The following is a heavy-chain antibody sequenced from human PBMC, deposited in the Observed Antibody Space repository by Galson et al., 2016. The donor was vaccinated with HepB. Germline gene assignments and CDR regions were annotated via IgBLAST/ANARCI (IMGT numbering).Heavy chain of an antibody. CDR3: AREEGGGGQLTGTTESSGFDN. J-gene: IGHJ4*02. CDR1: GFTFSDYY. V-gene: IGHV3-11*06. D-gene: IGHD1-20*01. CDR2: LSRGSGYT. Sequence: SLRLSCAASGFTFSDYYMSWIRQAPGKGLDCVSYLSRGSGYTDYADSVKGRFTVSRDNAKNSLYLQMTSLRAEDTSVYYCAREEGGGGQLTGTTESSGFDNWGQGTLVTVSS.